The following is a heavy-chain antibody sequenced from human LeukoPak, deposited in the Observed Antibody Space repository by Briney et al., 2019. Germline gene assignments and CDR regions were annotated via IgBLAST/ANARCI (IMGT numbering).Heavy chain of an antibody. J-gene: IGHJ4*02. D-gene: IGHD3-3*02. CDR2: IRYDGSNK. CDR3: AKAALSYFDY. Sequence: PGGSLRLSCAAYGFTFSSYGMHWVRQAPGKGLEWVAFIRYDGSNKYYADSVKGRFIISRDNSKNTLYLQMNSLRAEDTAVYYCAKAALSYFDYWGQGTLVTVSS. CDR1: GFTFSSYG. V-gene: IGHV3-30*02.